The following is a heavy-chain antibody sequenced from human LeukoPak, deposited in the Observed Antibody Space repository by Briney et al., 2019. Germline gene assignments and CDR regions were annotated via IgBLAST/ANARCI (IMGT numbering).Heavy chain of an antibody. CDR1: GFALSSHW. V-gene: IGHV3-7*03. Sequence: RPGGSLRLSCAASGFALSSHWMTWVRQVPGRGPEWVANVNRDGSETYYLDSVKGQFTISKDNAKNSLYLQMNSLRAEDTALYHCARNNGMDVWGQGTTVIVSS. J-gene: IGHJ6*02. CDR2: VNRDGSET. CDR3: ARNNGMDV.